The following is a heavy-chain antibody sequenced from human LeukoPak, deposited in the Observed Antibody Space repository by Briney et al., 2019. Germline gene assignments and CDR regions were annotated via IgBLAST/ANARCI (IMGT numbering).Heavy chain of an antibody. CDR2: IIPIFGTA. CDR1: GGTFSSYA. D-gene: IGHD3/OR15-3a*01. V-gene: IGHV1-69*13. CDR3: ARARTDGYCFDY. Sequence: ASVKVSCKASGGTFSSYAISWVRQAPGQGLEWMGGIIPIFGTANYAQKFQGRVTITADESTSTAYMELSSLRSEDTAVYYCARARTDGYCFDYWGQGTLVTVSS. J-gene: IGHJ4*02.